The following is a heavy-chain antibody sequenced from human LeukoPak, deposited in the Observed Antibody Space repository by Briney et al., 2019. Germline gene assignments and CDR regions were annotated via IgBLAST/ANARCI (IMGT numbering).Heavy chain of an antibody. V-gene: IGHV3-23*01. D-gene: IGHD5-18*01. J-gene: IGHJ4*02. CDR2: ISGSGGST. Sequence: GGSLRLSCAASGFTVSRNYMSWVRQAPGKGLEWVSAISGSGGSTYYADSVKGRFTISRDNSKNTLYLQMNSLRAEDTAVYYCGGDTAIGIDYWGQGTLVTVSS. CDR3: GGDTAIGIDY. CDR1: GFTVSRNY.